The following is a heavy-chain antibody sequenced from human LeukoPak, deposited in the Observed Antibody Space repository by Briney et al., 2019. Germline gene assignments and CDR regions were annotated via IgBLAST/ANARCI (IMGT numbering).Heavy chain of an antibody. CDR1: GGSISSYY. J-gene: IGHJ4*02. CDR3: AGDWGYCSSTSCSGLDY. Sequence: PSETLSLTCTVSGGSISSYYWSWIRQPAGKGLEWIGRIYTSGSTNYNPSLKSRVTMSVDTSKNQFSLKLSSVTAADTAVYYCAGDWGYCSSTSCSGLDYWGQGTLVTVSS. CDR2: IYTSGST. V-gene: IGHV4-4*07. D-gene: IGHD2-2*01.